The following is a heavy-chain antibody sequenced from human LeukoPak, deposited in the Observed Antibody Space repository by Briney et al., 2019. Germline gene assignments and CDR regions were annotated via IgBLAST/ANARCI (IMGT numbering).Heavy chain of an antibody. D-gene: IGHD1-26*01. CDR2: INPSGGST. J-gene: IGHJ6*03. CDR3: ATESGSYSYYYYYMDV. V-gene: IGHV1-46*01. CDR1: GYTFTSYY. Sequence: ASVKVSCKASGYTFTSYYMHWVRQAPGQGLEWMGIINPSGGSTSYAQKFQGRVTMTTDTSTSTAYMELRSLRSDDTAVYYCATESGSYSYYYYYMDVWGKGTTVTVSS.